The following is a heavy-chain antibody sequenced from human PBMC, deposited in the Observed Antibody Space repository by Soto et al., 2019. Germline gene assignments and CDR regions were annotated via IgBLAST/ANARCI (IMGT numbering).Heavy chain of an antibody. CDR1: GFPFAPST. J-gene: IGHJ4*02. D-gene: IGHD2-21*02. CDR2: ISVSVGRT. V-gene: IGHV3-23*01. CDR3: AKSDVPHSTSNAYFYDH. Sequence: EVQLLQSGGGLVQPGGSLTLSCGVSGFPFAPSTMRWVRQAPGKGLEWVSTISVSVGRTYSADSVQGRFTVSSDISDNTLFLRMTTLTADYTSVYFCAKSDVPHSTSNAYFYDHWGRGVLVTVSS.